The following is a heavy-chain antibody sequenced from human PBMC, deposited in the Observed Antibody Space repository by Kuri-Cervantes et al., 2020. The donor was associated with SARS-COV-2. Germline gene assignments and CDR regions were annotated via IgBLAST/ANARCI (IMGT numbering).Heavy chain of an antibody. CDR2: INPNSGGT. CDR3: ARDIVVVPAASSDY. V-gene: IGHV1-2*02. J-gene: IGHJ4*02. D-gene: IGHD2-2*01. CDR1: GYTFNIYD. Sequence: ASVKVSCKASGYTFNIYDINWVRQAPGQGLEWMGWINPNSGGTNYAQKFQGRVTMTRDTSISTAYMELSRLRSDDTAVYYCARDIVVVPAASSDYWGQGTLVTVSS.